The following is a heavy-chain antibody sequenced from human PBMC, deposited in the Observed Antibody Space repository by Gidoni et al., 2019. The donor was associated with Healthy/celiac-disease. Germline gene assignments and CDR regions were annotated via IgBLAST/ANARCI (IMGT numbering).Heavy chain of an antibody. V-gene: IGHV3-11*01. Sequence: QVQLVESGGGLVKPGGSLRLSCAASGFTFSDYYMSWIRQAPGKGLEWVSYISSSGSTIYYADSVKGRFTISRDNAKNSLYLQMNSLRAEDTAVYYCARDARFDIVVVPAAPYYYYGMDVWGQGTTVTVSS. D-gene: IGHD2-2*01. CDR1: GFTFSDYY. J-gene: IGHJ6*02. CDR3: ARDARFDIVVVPAAPYYYYGMDV. CDR2: ISSSGSTI.